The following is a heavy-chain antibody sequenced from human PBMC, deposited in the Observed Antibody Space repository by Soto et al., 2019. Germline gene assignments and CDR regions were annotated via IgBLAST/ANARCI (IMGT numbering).Heavy chain of an antibody. J-gene: IGHJ6*02. Sequence: ASVKVSCKASGYTSTSYDINWVRQATGQGLEWMGWMNPNSGNTGYAQKFQGRVTMTRNTSISTAYMELSSLRSEDTAVYYCARGGYSSSWYGLYYYYGMDVWGQGTTVTVSS. CDR3: ARGGYSSSWYGLYYYYGMDV. D-gene: IGHD6-13*01. CDR2: MNPNSGNT. CDR1: GYTSTSYD. V-gene: IGHV1-8*01.